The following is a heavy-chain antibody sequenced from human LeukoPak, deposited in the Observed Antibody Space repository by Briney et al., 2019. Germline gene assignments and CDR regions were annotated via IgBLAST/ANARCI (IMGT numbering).Heavy chain of an antibody. D-gene: IGHD3-22*01. V-gene: IGHV5-51*01. CDR1: GYTFTNYW. Sequence: GESLQISCKGSGYTFTNYWIGWVRQMPGKGLEWMGIIYPGDSDTRYSPSFQDQVTISADKSVSTAYLQWSSLKPSDTAIYYCARLTMTVAGFDYWGQGTLVTVSS. CDR3: ARLTMTVAGFDY. CDR2: IYPGDSDT. J-gene: IGHJ4*02.